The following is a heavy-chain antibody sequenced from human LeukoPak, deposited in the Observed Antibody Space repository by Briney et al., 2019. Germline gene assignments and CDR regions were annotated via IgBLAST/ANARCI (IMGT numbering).Heavy chain of an antibody. CDR2: IYYTGNT. CDR1: GGAISSYY. D-gene: IGHD4-23*01. CDR3: ARPYLRGTVVNNWFDP. V-gene: IGHV4-59*08. Sequence: SETLSLTCTVSGGAISSYYWSWIRPPPGKGLEWIGYIYYTGNTNYSPPLKSRVTIPVHTTKNQFPLSLRSVTAAEAAVYYSARPYLRGTVVNNWFDPWGQGALVTVSS. J-gene: IGHJ5*02.